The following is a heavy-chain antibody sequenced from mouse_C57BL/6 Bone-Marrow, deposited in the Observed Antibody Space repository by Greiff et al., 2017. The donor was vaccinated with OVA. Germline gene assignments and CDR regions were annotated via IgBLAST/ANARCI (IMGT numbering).Heavy chain of an antibody. CDR1: GFTFSSYT. Sequence: VESGGGLVKPGGSLQLSCAASGFTFSSYTMSWVRQTPEKRLEWVATISGGGGNTYYPDSVKGRFTISRDNAKNTLYLQMSSLRSEDTALYYCARDGYYPYYFDYWGQGTTLTVSS. V-gene: IGHV5-9*01. D-gene: IGHD2-3*01. CDR3: ARDGYYPYYFDY. CDR2: ISGGGGNT. J-gene: IGHJ2*01.